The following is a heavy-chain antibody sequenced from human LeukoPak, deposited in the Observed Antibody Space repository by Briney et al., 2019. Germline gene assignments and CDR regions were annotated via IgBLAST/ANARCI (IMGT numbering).Heavy chain of an antibody. CDR3: ARGVPLPPLHPLMDV. CDR1: GYTFTGYY. V-gene: IGHV1-2*02. J-gene: IGHJ6*02. CDR2: INPNSGGT. D-gene: IGHD2-2*01. Sequence: ASVKVPCKASGYTFTGYYMHWVRQAPGQGLEWMGWINPNSGGTNYAQRFQGRVTMTRDTSISTAYMELSRLRSDDTAVYYCARGVPLPPLHPLMDVWGQGTTVTVSS.